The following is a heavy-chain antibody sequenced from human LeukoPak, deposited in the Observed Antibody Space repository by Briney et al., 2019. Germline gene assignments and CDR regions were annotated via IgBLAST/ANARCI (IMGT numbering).Heavy chain of an antibody. CDR3: AKGNDQWLVTWPTYFDY. CDR2: ISGSGGST. V-gene: IGHV3-23*01. Sequence: GGSLRLSCAASGFTFSSYAMSWVRQAPGKGLEWVSAISGSGGSTYYADSVKGRFTISRDNSKNTLYLQMNSLRAEDTAVYYCAKGNDQWLVTWPTYFDYWGQGTLVTVSS. J-gene: IGHJ4*02. D-gene: IGHD6-19*01. CDR1: GFTFSSYA.